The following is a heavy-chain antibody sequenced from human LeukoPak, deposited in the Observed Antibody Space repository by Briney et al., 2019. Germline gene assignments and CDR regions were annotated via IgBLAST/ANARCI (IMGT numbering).Heavy chain of an antibody. CDR2: IKTHGSAK. CDR3: ATAPESRKGRDGFVH. Sequence: GGSLRLSCAASGFTFSSYAMHWVGQGPGKGLEWVASIKTHGSAKYYVDSVKGRFTISRDNAKNSLYLQMNNLRAEDTAVYYCATAPESRKGRDGFVHWGQGTLATVSS. J-gene: IGHJ4*01. D-gene: IGHD1-14*01. CDR1: GFTFSSYA. V-gene: IGHV3-7*01.